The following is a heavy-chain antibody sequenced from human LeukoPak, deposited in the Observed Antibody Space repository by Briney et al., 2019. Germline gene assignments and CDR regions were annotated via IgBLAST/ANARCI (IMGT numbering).Heavy chain of an antibody. V-gene: IGHV4-59*12. CDR2: IYYRGST. Sequence: SETLSLTCTVSGGSISSYYWSWIRQPTGKGLEWIGYIYYRGSTNYNPSLQSRVTISLDTSKNQFSLKLTSVTAADTAIYYCARDPAWAADSLHWVDPWGQGTLVTVSS. J-gene: IGHJ5*02. CDR1: GGSISSYY. D-gene: IGHD6-13*01. CDR3: ARDPAWAADSLHWVDP.